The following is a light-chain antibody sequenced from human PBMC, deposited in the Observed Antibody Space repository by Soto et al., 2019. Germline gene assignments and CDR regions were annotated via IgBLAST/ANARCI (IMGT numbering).Light chain of an antibody. Sequence: QSALTQPASVSGSPGQSITISCTGYIHYDFVSWYQQHPGTVPKLVIYEVSNRPSGTSDRFSGSKSGHTASLTISGLQTEDEAVYYCGSYTSSSNYVFGTGTKLTVL. J-gene: IGLJ1*01. CDR1: IHYDF. CDR3: GSYTSSSNYV. V-gene: IGLV2-14*01. CDR2: EVS.